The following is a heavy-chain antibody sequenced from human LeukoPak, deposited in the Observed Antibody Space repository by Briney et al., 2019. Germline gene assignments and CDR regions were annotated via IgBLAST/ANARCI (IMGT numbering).Heavy chain of an antibody. CDR2: INPNSGGT. J-gene: IGHJ4*02. CDR3: ASMPAAPQGYFDY. Sequence: ASVKVSCKASGYTFTGYYMHWVRQAPGQGLEWIGWINPNSGGTNYAQKFQGRVTMTRDTSISTAYMELSRLRSDDTAVYYCASMPAAPQGYFDYWGQGTLVTVSS. D-gene: IGHD2-2*01. CDR1: GYTFTGYY. V-gene: IGHV1-2*02.